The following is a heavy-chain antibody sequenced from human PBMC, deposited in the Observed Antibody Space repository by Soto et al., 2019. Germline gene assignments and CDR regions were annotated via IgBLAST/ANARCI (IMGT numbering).Heavy chain of an antibody. Sequence: EVQLVESGGGLVQPGRSLRLSCVASGFTADDYALHWVRQAPGKGLEWVSGISSNSDTIHYADSVKGRFTISRDNAKNSLFLQMHSLRPEDTAGSYCAKDMKWGGMTTIHYFDSWGQGTLVTVSS. V-gene: IGHV3-9*02. CDR2: ISSNSDTI. CDR3: AKDMKWGGMTTIHYFDS. J-gene: IGHJ4*02. D-gene: IGHD4-17*01. CDR1: GFTADDYA.